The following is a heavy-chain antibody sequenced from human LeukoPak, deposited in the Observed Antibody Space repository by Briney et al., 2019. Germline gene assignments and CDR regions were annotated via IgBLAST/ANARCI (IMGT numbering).Heavy chain of an antibody. CDR1: GYTFTDYY. Sequence: AASVKVSCKASGYTFTDYYMHWVRRAPGQGLEWMGWINPRSGGTNYAQKFQGRVTMTRDTSISAAYMDLSRLISDDTAVYYCARFDQVSETAGGYWGQGTLVTVSS. CDR2: INPRSGGT. CDR3: ARFDQVSETAGGY. V-gene: IGHV1-2*02. J-gene: IGHJ4*02. D-gene: IGHD5/OR15-5a*01.